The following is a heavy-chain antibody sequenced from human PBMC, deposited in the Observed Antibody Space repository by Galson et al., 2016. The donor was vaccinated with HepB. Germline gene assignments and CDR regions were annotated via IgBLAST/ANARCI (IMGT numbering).Heavy chain of an antibody. CDR1: GFSISTYW. V-gene: IGHV3-74*01. CDR3: VRDQSPGGVAY. J-gene: IGHJ4*02. CDR2: IGPDGSGT. D-gene: IGHD3-16*01. Sequence: SLRLSCAASGFSISTYWMHWLRQGPGKGLEWVSRIGPDGSGTLFGDSVKGRFTISKDNAKNPLSLQMNSLRVEDTAVYYCVRDQSPGGVAYWGQGALVTVSS.